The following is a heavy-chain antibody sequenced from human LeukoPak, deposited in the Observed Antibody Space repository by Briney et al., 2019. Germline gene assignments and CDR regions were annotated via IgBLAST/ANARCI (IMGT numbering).Heavy chain of an antibody. J-gene: IGHJ6*03. CDR3: ARDAIVVVPSMLGPSIYYYYYMDV. D-gene: IGHD2-2*01. CDR1: GFTFSNYW. Sequence: PGGSLRLSCVGSGFTFSNYWMNWVRQAPGKGLEWVANIKGSDKGHVDSVKGRFSASRDDARNSLYLQMDSLRAEDTAVYYCARDAIVVVPSMLGPSIYYYYYMDVWGKGTTVTVSS. V-gene: IGHV3-7*01. CDR2: IKGSDK.